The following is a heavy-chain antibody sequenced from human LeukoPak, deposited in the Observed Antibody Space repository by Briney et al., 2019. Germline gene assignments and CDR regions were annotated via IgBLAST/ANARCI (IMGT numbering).Heavy chain of an antibody. V-gene: IGHV1-69*06. CDR1: GGTFSSYA. CDR3: ARRTYYYGSGSPLGY. Sequence: SVKVSCKASGGTFSSYAISWVRQAPGQGLEWMGGIIPIFGTANYAQKFQGRVTITADKSTSTAYMEQSSLRSEDTAVYYCARRTYYYGSGSPLGYWGQGTLVTVSS. J-gene: IGHJ4*02. D-gene: IGHD3-10*01. CDR2: IIPIFGTA.